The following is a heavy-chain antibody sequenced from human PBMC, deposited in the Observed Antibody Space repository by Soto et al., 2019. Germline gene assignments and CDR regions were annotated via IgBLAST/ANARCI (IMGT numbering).Heavy chain of an antibody. CDR2: ISYDGSNK. J-gene: IGHJ6*03. CDR1: GFTFGDYA. Sequence: HPGGSLRLSCTASGFTFGDYAMSWFRQAPGKGLEWVAVISYDGSNKYYADSVKGRFTISRDNSKNTLYLQMNSLRAEDTAVYYCARDFGKHDYYYMDVWGKGTTVTVSS. V-gene: IGHV3-30-3*01. CDR3: ARDFGKHDYYYMDV. D-gene: IGHD3-3*01.